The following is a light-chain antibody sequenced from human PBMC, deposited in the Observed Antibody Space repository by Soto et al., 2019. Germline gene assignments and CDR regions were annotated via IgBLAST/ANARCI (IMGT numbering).Light chain of an antibody. CDR2: QAS. J-gene: IGKJ1*01. CDR1: QSISSW. CDR3: QQYHTYWT. Sequence: DIQMTQSPSTLSASVGDRVTITCRACQSISSWLAWYQQKPGKAPRLLIYQASRLESGVLPRFSGSGSGTEFTLTISSLQPDDFATYYCQQYHTYWTFGQGTKVETK. V-gene: IGKV1-5*03.